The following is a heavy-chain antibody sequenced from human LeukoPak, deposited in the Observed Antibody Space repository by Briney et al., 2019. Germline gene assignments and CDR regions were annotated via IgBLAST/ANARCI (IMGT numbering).Heavy chain of an antibody. CDR2: ISYDGSNK. D-gene: IGHD3-22*01. CDR3: ARDPRYYYDSSGYDFYFDY. Sequence: GRSLRLSCAASGFTFSSYAMHWVRQAPGKGLEWVAVISYDGSNKYYADSVKGRFTISRDNSRNTLYLQMNSLRAEDTAVYYYARDPRYYYDSSGYDFYFDYWGQGTLVTVSS. J-gene: IGHJ4*02. CDR1: GFTFSSYA. V-gene: IGHV3-30-3*01.